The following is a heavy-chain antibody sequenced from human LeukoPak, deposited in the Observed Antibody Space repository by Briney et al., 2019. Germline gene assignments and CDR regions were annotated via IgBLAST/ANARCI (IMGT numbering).Heavy chain of an antibody. V-gene: IGHV1-2*02. Sequence: ASVKVSCKASGYTFTGYYMHWVRQAPGQGLEWMGWINPNSGGTNYAQKFQGRVTMTRDTSISTAYMELSRLRSVDTAVYYCARAGDIVVVPAAITEDWFDPWGQGTLVTVSS. CDR3: ARAGDIVVVPAAITEDWFDP. CDR2: INPNSGGT. CDR1: GYTFTGYY. J-gene: IGHJ5*02. D-gene: IGHD2-2*02.